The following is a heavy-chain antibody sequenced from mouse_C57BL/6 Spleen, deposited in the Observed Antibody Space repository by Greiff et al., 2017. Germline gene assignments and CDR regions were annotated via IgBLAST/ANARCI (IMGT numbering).Heavy chain of an antibody. D-gene: IGHD4-1*01. V-gene: IGHV1-80*01. J-gene: IGHJ2*01. CDR1: GYAFSSYW. CDR3: ARWGGTNYFDY. CDR2: IYPGDGDT. Sequence: QVQLKESGAELVKPGASVKISCKASGYAFSSYWMNWVKQRPGKGLEWIGQIYPGDGDTNYNGKFKGKATLTADKSSSTAYMQLSSLTSEDSAVYFCARWGGTNYFDYWGQGTTLTVSS.